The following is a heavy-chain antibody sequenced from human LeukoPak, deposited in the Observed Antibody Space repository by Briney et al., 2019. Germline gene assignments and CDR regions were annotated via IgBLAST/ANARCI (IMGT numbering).Heavy chain of an antibody. J-gene: IGHJ6*02. CDR2: ISAYNGNT. Sequence: ASVKVSCKASGYTFTGYYIHWVRQAPGQGLEWMGWISAYNGNTNYAQKLQGRVTMTTDTSTSTAYMELRSLRSDDTAVYYCARRCSGGSCYGYYGMDVWGQGTTVTVSS. V-gene: IGHV1-18*04. CDR1: GYTFTGYY. D-gene: IGHD2-15*01. CDR3: ARRCSGGSCYGYYGMDV.